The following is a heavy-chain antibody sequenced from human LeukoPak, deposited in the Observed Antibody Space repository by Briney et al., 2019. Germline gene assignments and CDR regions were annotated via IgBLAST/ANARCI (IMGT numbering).Heavy chain of an antibody. CDR3: ARDDWAAHDYGDYIDY. CDR2: ISGSGSDGST. V-gene: IGHV3-23*01. D-gene: IGHD4-17*01. J-gene: IGHJ4*02. Sequence: GGTLRLSCAASGFTFSSYGMSWVRQAPGKGLEWVSGISGSGSDGSTYYADSVKGRFTISRDNSKNTLYLQMNSLRAEDTAVYYCARDDWAAHDYGDYIDYWGQGTLVTVSS. CDR1: GFTFSSYG.